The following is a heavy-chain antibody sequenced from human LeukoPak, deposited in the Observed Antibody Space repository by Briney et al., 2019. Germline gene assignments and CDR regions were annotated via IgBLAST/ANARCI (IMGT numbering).Heavy chain of an antibody. D-gene: IGHD3-22*01. Sequence: PGGSLRLSCAASGFTVSSNYMNWVRQAPGKGLEWVGRIVRRSDGGTTDYAAPVKGRFSISRDDSKNTLYLQMNSLKTEDTAVYYCTTLTMIAVHFDFWGQGTLVTVSS. CDR1: GFTVSSNY. CDR2: IVRRSDGGTT. J-gene: IGHJ4*02. CDR3: TTLTMIAVHFDF. V-gene: IGHV3-15*04.